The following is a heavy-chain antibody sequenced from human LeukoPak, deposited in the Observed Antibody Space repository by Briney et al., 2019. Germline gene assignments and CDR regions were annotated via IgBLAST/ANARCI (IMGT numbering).Heavy chain of an antibody. CDR3: AKDSHLTKNWFDP. CDR1: GFTFSSYW. J-gene: IGHJ5*02. Sequence: GGSLRLSCAASGFTFSSYWMHWVRQAPGKGLVWVSVIYSGGSTYYADSVKGRFTISRDNAKDSLYLQMNSLRAEDTAVYYCAKDSHLTKNWFDPWGQGTLVTVSS. CDR2: IYSGGST. V-gene: IGHV3-66*01.